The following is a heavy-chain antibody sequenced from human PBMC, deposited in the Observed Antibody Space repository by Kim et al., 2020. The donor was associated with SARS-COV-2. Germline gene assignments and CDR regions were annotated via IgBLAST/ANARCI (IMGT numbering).Heavy chain of an antibody. D-gene: IGHD4-17*01. J-gene: IGHJ6*02. CDR2: ISAYNGNT. Sequence: ASVKVSCKASGYTFTSYGISWVRQAPGQGLEWMGWISAYNGNTNYAQKLQGRVTMTTDTSTSTAYMELRSLRSDDTAVYYCARDPSPPRGPDYGDYPDVYYYYYGMDVWGQGTTVTVSS. CDR1: GYTFTSYG. V-gene: IGHV1-18*01. CDR3: ARDPSPPRGPDYGDYPDVYYYYYGMDV.